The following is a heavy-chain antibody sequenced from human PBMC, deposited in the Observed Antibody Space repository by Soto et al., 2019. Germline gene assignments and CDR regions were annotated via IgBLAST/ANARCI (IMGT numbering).Heavy chain of an antibody. CDR3: ARGATRSFYYMDV. Sequence: EVQLVESGGGLVQPGGSLRLSCAASGFTFSSYDMHWVRQATGKGLEWVSSTGDAGDTSYPGSVKGRFTISRENAKNSLDLQMNSLRAGDTAVYYCARGATRSFYYMDVWGKGTTVTVSS. D-gene: IGHD1-1*01. CDR2: TGDAGDT. J-gene: IGHJ6*03. V-gene: IGHV3-13*01. CDR1: GFTFSSYD.